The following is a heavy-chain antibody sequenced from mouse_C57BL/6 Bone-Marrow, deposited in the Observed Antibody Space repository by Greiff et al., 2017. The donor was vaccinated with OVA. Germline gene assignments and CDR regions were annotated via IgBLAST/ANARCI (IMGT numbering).Heavy chain of an antibody. J-gene: IGHJ1*03. D-gene: IGHD2-4*01. Sequence: QVQLQQPGAELVRPGTSAKLSCKASGYTFTSYWMHWVKQRPGQGLEWIGVIDPSDSYTNYNQKFKGKATLTVDTSSSTAYMQLSSLTSEDSAVYYCAREDYDYGWYFDVWGTGTTVTVSS. CDR1: GYTFTSYW. CDR2: IDPSDSYT. V-gene: IGHV1-59*01. CDR3: AREDYDYGWYFDV.